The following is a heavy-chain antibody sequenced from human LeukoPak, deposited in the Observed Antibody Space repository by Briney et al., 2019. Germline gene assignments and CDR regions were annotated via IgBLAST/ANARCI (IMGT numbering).Heavy chain of an antibody. J-gene: IGHJ6*03. Sequence: GGSLRLSCAASGFTFSSYGMHWVRQAPGKGLEWVAFIRYDGSNKYYADSVKGRFTISRDNSKNTLYLQMNSLRAEDTAVYYCARDAGWNYGHYYYYMDVWGKGTTVTVSS. V-gene: IGHV3-30*02. CDR1: GFTFSSYG. CDR2: IRYDGSNK. D-gene: IGHD1-7*01. CDR3: ARDAGWNYGHYYYYMDV.